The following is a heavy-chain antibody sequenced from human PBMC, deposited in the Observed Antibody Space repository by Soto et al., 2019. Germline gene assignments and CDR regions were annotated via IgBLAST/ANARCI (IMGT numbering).Heavy chain of an antibody. CDR3: ARSSASWYSGAFDI. Sequence: PSETLSLTCTVSGGSISSYYLSWIRQPPGKGLEWIGYIYYRGNSNYNPSLKSRVTILVDTSKNQLSLKLSSVTAADTAVYYCARSSASWYSGAFDIWGQGTMVTVSS. D-gene: IGHD6-13*01. J-gene: IGHJ3*02. V-gene: IGHV4-59*01. CDR2: IYYRGNS. CDR1: GGSISSYY.